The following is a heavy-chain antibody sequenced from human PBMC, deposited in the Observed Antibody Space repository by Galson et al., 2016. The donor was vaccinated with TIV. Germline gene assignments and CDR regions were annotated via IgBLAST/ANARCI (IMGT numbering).Heavy chain of an antibody. Sequence: SLRLSCAASGFTFSNYNMNWVRQAPGKGLEWVSSISSSSSFIYYADSVKGRFTISRDNAKNSLYLQMNSLRAEDTAVYYCARRPVAVVAATNGYYYYGMDVWGQGTTVTVSS. D-gene: IGHD2-15*01. CDR3: ARRPVAVVAATNGYYYYGMDV. CDR1: GFTFSNYN. CDR2: ISSSSSFI. J-gene: IGHJ6*02. V-gene: IGHV3-21*01.